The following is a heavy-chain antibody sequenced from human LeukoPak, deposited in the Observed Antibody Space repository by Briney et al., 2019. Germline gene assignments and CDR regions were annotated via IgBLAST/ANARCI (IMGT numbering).Heavy chain of an antibody. CDR1: GGSISSGDYY. CDR2: IYYSGST. J-gene: IGHJ1*01. V-gene: IGHV4-30-4*01. Sequence: SETLSLTCTVSGGSISSGDYYWSWIRQPPGKGLEWIGYIYYSGSTYYNPFLKSRVTISVDTSKNQFSLKLSSVTAADTAVYYCARSVVVAATPITSYFQHWGQGTLVTVSS. D-gene: IGHD2-15*01. CDR3: ARSVVVAATPITSYFQH.